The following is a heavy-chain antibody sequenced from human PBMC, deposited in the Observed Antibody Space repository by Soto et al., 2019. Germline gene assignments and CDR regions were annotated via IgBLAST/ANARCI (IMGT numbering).Heavy chain of an antibody. CDR1: GGSISRSDYY. V-gene: IGHV4-31*03. CDR2: IYHSGTT. Sequence: QVQLQESGPGLVKPSQTLSLTCTVSGGSISRSDYYWSWIRQHPGKGLEWIGYIYHSGTTYYNPSLKSRLTMSVDTSMNQFSLKLSSVAAADTAVYYWARSDSRGWPFLVDSWGQGILVTVSS. J-gene: IGHJ4*02. CDR3: ARSDSRGWPFLVDS. D-gene: IGHD3-22*01.